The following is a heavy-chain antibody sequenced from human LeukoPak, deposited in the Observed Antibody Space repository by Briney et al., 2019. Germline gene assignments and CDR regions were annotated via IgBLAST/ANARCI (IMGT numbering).Heavy chain of an antibody. J-gene: IGHJ5*02. CDR2: ISYIGST. D-gene: IGHD3-3*01. CDR3: ARGLGDFWSGYYPNWFDP. CDR1: DDSFSSHY. Sequence: SETLSLTCAVSDDSFSSHYWTWIRQPPGKGLEWIGYISYIGSTNYNPSLKSRVTISIDTFKNQFSLKLSSVTAADTAVYYCARGLGDFWSGYYPNWFDPWGQGTLVTVSS. V-gene: IGHV4-59*11.